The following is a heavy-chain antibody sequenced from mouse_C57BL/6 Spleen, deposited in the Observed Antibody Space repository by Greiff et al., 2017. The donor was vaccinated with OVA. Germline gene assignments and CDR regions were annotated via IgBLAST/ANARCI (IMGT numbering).Heavy chain of an antibody. D-gene: IGHD1-1*01. V-gene: IGHV1-5*01. CDR2: IYPGNSDT. CDR1: GYTFTSYW. Sequence: EVQLVESGTVLARPGASVKMSCKTSGYTFTSYWMHWVKQRPGQGLEWIGAIYPGNSDTSYNQKFKGKAKLTAVTSASTAYMELSSLTNEDSAVYYCTPGEFITTREYYFDYWGQGTTLTVSS. J-gene: IGHJ2*01. CDR3: TPGEFITTREYYFDY.